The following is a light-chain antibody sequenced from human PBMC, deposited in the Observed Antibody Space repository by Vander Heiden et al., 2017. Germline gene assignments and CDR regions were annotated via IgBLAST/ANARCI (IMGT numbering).Light chain of an antibody. CDR1: SSNIGSHT. J-gene: IGLJ2*01. CDR3: AAWEDSLNGHVV. Sequence: SVLTQPPSASGTPGQRVTISSSGSSSNIGSHTVNWYQQLPGTAPKLIIYSNNHRPSGVPDRFSGSKSGTSASLAISGLQSEDEADYYCAAWEDSLNGHVVFGGGTKLTVL. CDR2: SNN. V-gene: IGLV1-44*01.